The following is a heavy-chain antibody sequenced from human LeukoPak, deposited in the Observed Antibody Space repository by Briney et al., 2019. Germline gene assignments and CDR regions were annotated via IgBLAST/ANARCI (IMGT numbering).Heavy chain of an antibody. CDR3: ARLQSSSSRYYYYYGMDV. CDR1: GYSFTNYW. Sequence: GESLKISCKGSGYSFTNYWIAWVRQMPGKGLEWMGIIYPVDSDTRYSPSFQGQVTISADKSISTAYLQWSSLKASDTAMHYCARLQSSSSRYYYYYGMDVWGQGTTVTVSS. V-gene: IGHV5-51*01. CDR2: IYPVDSDT. J-gene: IGHJ6*02. D-gene: IGHD6-6*01.